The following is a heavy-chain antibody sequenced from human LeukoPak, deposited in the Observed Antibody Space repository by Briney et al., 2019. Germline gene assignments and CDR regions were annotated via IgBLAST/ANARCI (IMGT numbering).Heavy chain of an antibody. Sequence: GGSLRLSCAASGVTLSPYGMHWVRQAPGKGLEWVSSIGSVTTYIYYADSVKGRFTISRDNAKNSLSLQMNSLRAEDTAVYYCARAIAVAGPYYFDYWGQGTLVTVSS. V-gene: IGHV3-21*01. D-gene: IGHD6-19*01. CDR3: ARAIAVAGPYYFDY. J-gene: IGHJ4*02. CDR1: GVTLSPYG. CDR2: IGSVTTYI.